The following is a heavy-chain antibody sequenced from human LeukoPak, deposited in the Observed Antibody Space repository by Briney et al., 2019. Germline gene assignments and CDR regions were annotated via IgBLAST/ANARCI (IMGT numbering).Heavy chain of an antibody. Sequence: ASVKVSCKASGYTFTSYDINWVRQATGQGLEWMGWMNPNSGNTGYAQKFQGRVTMTRNTSISTAYMELSSLRSEDTAVYYCARGQGYDFWSGYYSRGAYYYYMDVWGKGTTVTVSS. CDR3: ARGQGYDFWSGYYSRGAYYYYMDV. CDR1: GYTFTSYD. V-gene: IGHV1-8*01. CDR2: MNPNSGNT. J-gene: IGHJ6*03. D-gene: IGHD3-3*01.